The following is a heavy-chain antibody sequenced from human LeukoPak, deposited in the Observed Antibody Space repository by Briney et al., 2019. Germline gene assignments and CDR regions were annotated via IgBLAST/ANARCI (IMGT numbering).Heavy chain of an antibody. CDR2: INPNSGGT. CDR1: GYTFTGYY. CDR3: ASGPKHLVRGVQRTGYFDY. V-gene: IGHV1-2*02. J-gene: IGHJ4*02. Sequence: GASVKVSCKASGYTFTGYYIHWVRQTPGQGLEWMGWINPNSGGTDYEQKFQGRVTLTRDTSISTAYMDLSRLRSDDTAVYYCASGPKHLVRGVQRTGYFDYWGQGTLVTVSS. D-gene: IGHD3-10*01.